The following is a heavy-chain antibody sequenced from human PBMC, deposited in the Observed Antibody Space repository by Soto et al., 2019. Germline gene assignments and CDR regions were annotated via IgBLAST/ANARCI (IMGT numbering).Heavy chain of an antibody. Sequence: SETLSLTCTVPGGSISSGNYYWGWIRQPPGKGLEWIGSIYYSGNTYYNPSLKSRVTMSVDTSKNQFSLKLSSVTAADTAVYYCARLGGYCSTSGCYGYYAMDVWGQGTTVTVSS. CDR3: ARLGGYCSTSGCYGYYAMDV. CDR1: GGSISSGNYY. CDR2: IYYSGNT. D-gene: IGHD2-2*01. J-gene: IGHJ6*02. V-gene: IGHV4-39*01.